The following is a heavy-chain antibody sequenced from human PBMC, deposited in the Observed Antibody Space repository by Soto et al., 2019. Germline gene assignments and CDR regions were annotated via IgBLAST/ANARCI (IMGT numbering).Heavy chain of an antibody. CDR3: ASCLNSAGSCLRFLR. V-gene: IGHV4-59*01. CDR1: GGSMSGYH. D-gene: IGHD2-15*01. J-gene: IGHJ1*01. CDR2: VFDSGST. Sequence: QVQLQESGPGLVKPSETLSLTCTVSGGSMSGYHWTWIRQSPGKELEFIGSVFDSGSTKSNPSLRSRVAVSMDASKNQFSLTLSSVTATDTAVYYCASCLNSAGSCLRFLRWGQGTRVTVSS.